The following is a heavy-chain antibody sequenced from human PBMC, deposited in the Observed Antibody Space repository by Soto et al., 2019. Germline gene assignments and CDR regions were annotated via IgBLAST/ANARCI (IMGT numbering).Heavy chain of an antibody. Sequence: SETLSLTCAVYGGSFSDYYWSWIRQPPGKGLEWIGEINHSGSTNCNPSLKSRVTISIDTSKNQFSLKLRSVTAADTAVYYCARGVDCSSTSCYVGLEADYYNIDVWGKGTTVTVSS. V-gene: IGHV4-34*01. J-gene: IGHJ6*03. D-gene: IGHD2-2*01. CDR1: GGSFSDYY. CDR2: INHSGST. CDR3: ARGVDCSSTSCYVGLEADYYNIDV.